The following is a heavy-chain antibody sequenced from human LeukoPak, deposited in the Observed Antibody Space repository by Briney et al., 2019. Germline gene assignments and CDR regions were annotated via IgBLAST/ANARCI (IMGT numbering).Heavy chain of an antibody. J-gene: IGHJ6*02. CDR1: GGSISSGSYY. CDR3: ARNIAARTDYYYGMDV. CDR2: IYTSGST. D-gene: IGHD6-6*01. Sequence: SQTLSLTGTVSGGSISSGSYYWSWIRQPAGKGLEWIGRIYTSGSTNYNPSLKSRVTISVDTSKNQFSLKLSFVTAADTAVYYCARNIAARTDYYYGMDVWGQGTTVTVSS. V-gene: IGHV4-61*02.